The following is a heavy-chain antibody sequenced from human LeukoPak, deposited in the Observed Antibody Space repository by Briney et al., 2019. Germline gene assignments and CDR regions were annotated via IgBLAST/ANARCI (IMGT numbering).Heavy chain of an antibody. D-gene: IGHD2-15*01. J-gene: IGHJ6*02. Sequence: ASVKVSCKASGYTFTSYDINWVRQATGQGLEWMGWMNPNSGNTGYAQKFQGRVTMTRNTSISTAYMELSSLRSEDTAVYYCAREGCSGGSCSYYYYGMDVWGQGTTVTVSS. CDR1: GYTFTSYD. CDR2: MNPNSGNT. CDR3: AREGCSGGSCSYYYYGMDV. V-gene: IGHV1-8*01.